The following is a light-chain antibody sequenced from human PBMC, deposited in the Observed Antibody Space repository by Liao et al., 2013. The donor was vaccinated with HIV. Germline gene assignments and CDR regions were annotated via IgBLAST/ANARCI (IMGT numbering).Light chain of an antibody. V-gene: IGLV3-1*01. CDR1: TLGDKN. CDR2: HDY. CDR3: QAWDSNPAPYGTFV. Sequence: SYELTQPPSVSVSPGQTASITCSGDTLGDKNACWYQQRPGQSPQVVIHHDYQRPSGIPDRFSGSRSGNTATLTIIGAQAVDEADYYCQAWDSNPAPYGTFVFGTGTQVSVL. J-gene: IGLJ1*01.